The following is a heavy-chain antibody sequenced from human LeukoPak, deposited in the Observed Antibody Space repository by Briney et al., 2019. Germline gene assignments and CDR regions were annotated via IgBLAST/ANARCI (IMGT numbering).Heavy chain of an antibody. D-gene: IGHD5-24*01. CDR3: AKLLGTATTYDS. Sequence: PGGSLRLSCEASGFTFRGNWMSWVRQAPGKGLEWVASINPDGSQKLYVDSVKGRFTISRDNTKSSLYLQMNSLGAEDTAMYYCAKLLGTATTYDSWGQGTRVTVSS. CDR1: GFTFRGNW. CDR2: INPDGSQK. V-gene: IGHV3-7*01. J-gene: IGHJ4*02.